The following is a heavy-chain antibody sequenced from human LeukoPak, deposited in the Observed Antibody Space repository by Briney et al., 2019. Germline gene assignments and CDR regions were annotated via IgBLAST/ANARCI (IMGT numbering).Heavy chain of an antibody. CDR2: IWYDGSNK. V-gene: IGHV3-33*01. D-gene: IGHD6-19*01. CDR1: GFTFSSYG. CDR3: ARSSGWQPDFDY. Sequence: PGGSLRLSCAASGFTFSSYGMHWVRQAPGKGLEWVAVIWYDGSNKYCADSVKGRFTISRDNSKNTLYLQMNSLRAEDTAVYYCARSSGWQPDFDYWGQGTLVTVSS. J-gene: IGHJ4*02.